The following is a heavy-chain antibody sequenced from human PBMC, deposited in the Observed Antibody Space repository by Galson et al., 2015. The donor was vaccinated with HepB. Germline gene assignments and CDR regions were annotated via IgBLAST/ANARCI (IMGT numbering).Heavy chain of an antibody. Sequence: SVKVSCKASGGTFSSYTISWVRQAPGQGLEWMGRIIPILGIANYAQKFQGRITITADKSTSTAYMELSSLRSEDTAVYYCARDRLGRGDHLFDYWGQGTLVTVSS. CDR3: ARDRLGRGDHLFDY. V-gene: IGHV1-69*04. D-gene: IGHD4-17*01. J-gene: IGHJ4*02. CDR1: GGTFSSYT. CDR2: IIPILGIA.